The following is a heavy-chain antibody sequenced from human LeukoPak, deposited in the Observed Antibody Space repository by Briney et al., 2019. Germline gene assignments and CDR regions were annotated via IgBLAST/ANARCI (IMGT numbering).Heavy chain of an antibody. CDR1: GFTLNNAW. CDR2: ISRGSSNV. V-gene: IGHV3-48*04. Sequence: GGSLRLSCAASGFTLNNAWMSWVRQAPGKGLEWISYISRGSSNVFYTDSVKGRFTIYRDDADNSLYLQMSSLRAEDTAIYYRARVLTGGIAAAAYWGQGTLVTVSS. CDR3: ARVLTGGIAAAAY. D-gene: IGHD6-13*01. J-gene: IGHJ4*02.